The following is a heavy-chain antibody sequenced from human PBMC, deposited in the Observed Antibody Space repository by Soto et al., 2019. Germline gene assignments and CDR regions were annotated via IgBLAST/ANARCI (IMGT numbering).Heavy chain of an antibody. V-gene: IGHV1-69*13. CDR2: IIPIFGTA. J-gene: IGHJ4*02. Sequence: SVKVSCKASGGTFSSYAISWVRQAPGQGLEWMGGIIPIFGTANYAQKFQGRVTITADESTSTAYMELSSLRSEDTAVYYCASTREQQPVVEYFDYWGQGTLVTVSS. D-gene: IGHD6-13*01. CDR3: ASTREQQPVVEYFDY. CDR1: GGTFSSYA.